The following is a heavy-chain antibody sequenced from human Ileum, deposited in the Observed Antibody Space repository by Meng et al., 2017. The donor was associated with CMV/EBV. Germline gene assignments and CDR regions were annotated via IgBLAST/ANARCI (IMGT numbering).Heavy chain of an antibody. CDR3: AKDREERWDVFDY. Sequence: GGSLRLSCAASGFTFSSYEMNWVRQAPGKGLEWVSYISSSGSTIYYADSVKGRFTISRDNSKNTLYLQMDSLRPEDTAVYYCAKDREERWDVFDYWGQGTLVTVSS. CDR2: ISSSGSTI. D-gene: IGHD5-24*01. CDR1: GFTFSSYE. J-gene: IGHJ4*02. V-gene: IGHV3-48*03.